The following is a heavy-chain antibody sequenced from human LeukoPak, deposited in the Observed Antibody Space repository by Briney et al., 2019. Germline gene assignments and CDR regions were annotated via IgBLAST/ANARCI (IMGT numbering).Heavy chain of an antibody. D-gene: IGHD5-12*01. V-gene: IGHV1-18*01. CDR2: ISPNSGNT. CDR1: GYTFATSS. Sequence: ASVKVSCKASGYTFATSSITWVRQAPGQRLEWMGWISPNSGNTYYIQKLQGRVTMTTDTSTSTAYMELRSLTSDDTAVYYCARAIVATTREDYYYYYMDVWGKGTTVTVSS. CDR3: ARAIVATTREDYYYYYMDV. J-gene: IGHJ6*03.